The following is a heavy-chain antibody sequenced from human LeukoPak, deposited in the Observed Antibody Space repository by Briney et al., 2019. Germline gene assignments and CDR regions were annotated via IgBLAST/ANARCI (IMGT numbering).Heavy chain of an antibody. CDR3: ARDIGDDYTNWFDP. Sequence: PSETLSLTCSVSGGSVDTHYWSWIRQPPGKGLEWIGYIRHTGSTTYNPSLKTRVSMSVDTSKNLFSLKLSSVTAADTAVYYCARDIGDDYTNWFDPRGQGTLVIVSS. CDR2: IRHTGST. CDR1: GGSVDTHY. D-gene: IGHD5-24*01. V-gene: IGHV4-59*02. J-gene: IGHJ5*02.